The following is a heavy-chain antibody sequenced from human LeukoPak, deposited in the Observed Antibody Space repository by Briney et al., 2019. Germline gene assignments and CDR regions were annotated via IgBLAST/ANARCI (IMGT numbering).Heavy chain of an antibody. CDR2: IYTSGST. CDR1: GGSISSGSYY. D-gene: IGHD6-19*01. Sequence: PSETLSLTCTVSGGSISSGSYYWSWIRQPAGKGLEWIGRIYTSGSTNYNPSLKSRVTISVDTSKNQFSPKLSSVTAADTAVYYCARYSSYSWFDPWGQGTLVTVSS. CDR3: ARYSSYSWFDP. V-gene: IGHV4-61*02. J-gene: IGHJ5*02.